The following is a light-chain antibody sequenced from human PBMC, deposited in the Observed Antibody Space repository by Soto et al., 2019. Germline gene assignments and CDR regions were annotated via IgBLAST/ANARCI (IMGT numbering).Light chain of an antibody. CDR2: EVT. J-gene: IGLJ2*01. Sequence: QSALTQPPSASGSPGQSLTISCTGTSSDVGFYNFVSWYQQRPGKAPKLVIYEVTKRPSGVPDRFSGSTDGSSNSASLTISGLQTEDEADYYCQSYDSDFVIFGGGTQLTVL. CDR1: SSDVGFYNF. CDR3: QSYDSDFVI. V-gene: IGLV2-8*01.